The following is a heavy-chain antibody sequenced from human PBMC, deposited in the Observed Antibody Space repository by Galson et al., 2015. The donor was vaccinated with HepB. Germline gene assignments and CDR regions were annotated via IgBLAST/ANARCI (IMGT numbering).Heavy chain of an antibody. Sequence: SLRLSCAASGFTFRNFAMHWVRQAPGKGLEWVAVISYDGSNKYDADSVKGRFTISRDNSKNTLYLQMNSLRDEDTAVYYCARVGSSDWYGMDVWGQGTTVTVSS. CDR1: GFTFRNFA. D-gene: IGHD2-21*02. J-gene: IGHJ6*02. V-gene: IGHV3-30*04. CDR3: ARVGSSDWYGMDV. CDR2: ISYDGSNK.